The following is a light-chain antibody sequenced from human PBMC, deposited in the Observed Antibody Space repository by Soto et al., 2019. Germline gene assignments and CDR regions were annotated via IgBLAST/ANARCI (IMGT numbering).Light chain of an antibody. Sequence: DIVMTQSPDSLAVSLGERATIDCRSSQSVLYSSNNKNYLAWYQHKAGQSPKLLIYWASTRESGVPDRFTGSGSGTYFTLTISSLQAEDVAVYYCQQDYSTPHTFGQGTKLEIK. CDR1: QSVLYSSNNKNY. J-gene: IGKJ2*01. CDR2: WAS. CDR3: QQDYSTPHT. V-gene: IGKV4-1*01.